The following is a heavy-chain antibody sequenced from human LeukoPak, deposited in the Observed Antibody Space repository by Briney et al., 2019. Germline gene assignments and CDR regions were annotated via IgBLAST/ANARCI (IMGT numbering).Heavy chain of an antibody. D-gene: IGHD2-21*02. CDR3: ARDPALGPIVVVTASPFDI. CDR2: ISYDGSNK. CDR1: GFTFSSYA. V-gene: IGHV3-30-3*01. Sequence: GGSLRLSCAASGFTFSSYAMHWVRQAPGKGLEWVAVISYDGSNKYYADSVKGRFTISRDNSKNTLYLQMNSLRAEDTAVYYCARDPALGPIVVVTASPFDIWGQGTMVTVSS. J-gene: IGHJ3*02.